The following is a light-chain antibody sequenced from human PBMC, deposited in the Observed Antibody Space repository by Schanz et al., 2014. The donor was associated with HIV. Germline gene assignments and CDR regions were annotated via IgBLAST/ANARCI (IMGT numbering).Light chain of an antibody. Sequence: QSALTQPASVSGSPGQSITISCTGTSRDVGGSDSPPRFQQNPGKAPRLLIYDVTNRPSGVSHRFSGSKSGNTASLTISGLQAEDEADYYCSSYTSTSTRVFGGGTKLTVL. CDR1: SRDVGGSDS. J-gene: IGLJ3*02. CDR3: SSYTSTSTRV. CDR2: DVT. V-gene: IGLV2-14*03.